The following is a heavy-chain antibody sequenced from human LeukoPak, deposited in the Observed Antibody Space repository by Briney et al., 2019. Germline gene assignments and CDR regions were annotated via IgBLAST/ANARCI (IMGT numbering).Heavy chain of an antibody. CDR1: GFTFSSYG. CDR2: ISGSGGST. Sequence: GGSLRLSCAASGFTFSSYGMSWVRQAPGKGLEWVSAISGSGGSTYYADSVKGRFTISRDNAKNSLYLQMNSLRAEDTAVYYCARDLASITAMVMWGQGTLVTVSS. D-gene: IGHD5-18*01. J-gene: IGHJ4*02. CDR3: ARDLASITAMVM. V-gene: IGHV3-23*01.